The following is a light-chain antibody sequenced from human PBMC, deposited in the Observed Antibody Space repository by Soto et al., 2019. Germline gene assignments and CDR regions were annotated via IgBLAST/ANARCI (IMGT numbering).Light chain of an antibody. J-gene: IGLJ1*01. V-gene: IGLV2-23*02. CDR3: CSYAGSSTYV. CDR2: EVS. CDR1: SSDVGSYNL. Sequence: QSVLTQSASVSGSPGQSITISCTGTSSDVGSYNLVSWYLQHPGKAPKLMIYEVSKRPSGVSNRFSGSKSGNTASLTISGLQAEDEADYYCCSYAGSSTYVFGTGTKVTVL.